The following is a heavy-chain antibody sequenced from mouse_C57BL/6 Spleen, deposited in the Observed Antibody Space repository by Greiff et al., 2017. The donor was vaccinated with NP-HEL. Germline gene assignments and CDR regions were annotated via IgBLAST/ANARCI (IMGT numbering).Heavy chain of an antibody. CDR2: IRNKANGYTT. CDR1: GFTFTDYY. V-gene: IGHV7-3*01. D-gene: IGHD1-1*01. J-gene: IGHJ2*01. Sequence: EVKLVESGGGLVQPGGSLSLSCAASGFTFTDYYMSWVRQPPGKALEWLGFIRNKANGYTTEYSASVKGRFTISRDNSQSILYLQMNALRAEDSATYSCARYKPDYYGSSTPLFDYWGQGTTLTVSS. CDR3: ARYKPDYYGSSTPLFDY.